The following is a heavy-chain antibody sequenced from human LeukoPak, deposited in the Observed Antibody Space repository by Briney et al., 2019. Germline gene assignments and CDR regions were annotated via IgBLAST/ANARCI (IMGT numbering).Heavy chain of an antibody. Sequence: SETLSLTCTVSGGSISSSSYYWGWIRQPPGKGLEWIGSIYYSGSTYYNPSLKSRVTISVDTSKNQFSLKLSSVTAADTAVYYCARHVYPYYGSGSYPYYFDYWGQGTLVTVSS. D-gene: IGHD3-10*01. CDR3: ARHVYPYYGSGSYPYYFDY. CDR1: GGSISSSSYY. J-gene: IGHJ4*02. V-gene: IGHV4-39*01. CDR2: IYYSGST.